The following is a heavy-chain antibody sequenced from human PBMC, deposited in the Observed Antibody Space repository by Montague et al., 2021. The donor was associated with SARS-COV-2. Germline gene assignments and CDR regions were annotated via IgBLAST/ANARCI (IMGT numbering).Heavy chain of an antibody. CDR2: ISYDGSNK. CDR3: ARARHGSYYDYFDY. J-gene: IGHJ4*02. V-gene: IGHV3-30-3*01. Sequence: RLSWSASGFTFSSYAMHWVRQAPGKGLEWVAVISYDGSNKYYADSVKGRFTISRDNSKNTLYLQMNSLRAEDTAVYYCARARHGSYYDYFDYWGQGTLVTVSS. D-gene: IGHD1-26*01. CDR1: GFTFSSYA.